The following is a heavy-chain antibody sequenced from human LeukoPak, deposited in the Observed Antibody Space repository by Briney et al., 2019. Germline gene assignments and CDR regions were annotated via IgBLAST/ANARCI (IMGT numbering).Heavy chain of an antibody. CDR2: ISAIGTDT. V-gene: IGHV3-23*01. J-gene: IGHJ4*02. CDR3: AKDLRGSSSFDY. CDR1: GFTFSTYA. D-gene: IGHD1-26*01. Sequence: GGSLRLSCAASGFTFSTYAMSWVRQAPGKGLEWVSAISAIGTDTYYAASVKGRFTVSRDNSNNTMYLQMNSLRAEDTAIYFCAKDLRGSSSFDYWGQGTLVTVSS.